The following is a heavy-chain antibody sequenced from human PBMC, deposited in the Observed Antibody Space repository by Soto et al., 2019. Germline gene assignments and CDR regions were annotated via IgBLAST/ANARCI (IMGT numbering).Heavy chain of an antibody. V-gene: IGHV3-23*01. Sequence: PGGSLRLSCAASGFTVSNYAMSWVRQAPGKGLEWVSGLDNSGNNTYYADSVKGRFTISRDNSRNTLYLETNSLRAEDTAVYHCAKESLGRHFDFDYWGQGALVTVSS. CDR2: LDNSGNNT. J-gene: IGHJ4*02. CDR1: GFTVSNYA. CDR3: AKESLGRHFDFDY. D-gene: IGHD3-9*01.